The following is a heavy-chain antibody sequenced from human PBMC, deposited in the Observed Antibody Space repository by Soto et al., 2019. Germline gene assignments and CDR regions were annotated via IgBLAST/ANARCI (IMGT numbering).Heavy chain of an antibody. CDR1: GFAFSDYA. J-gene: IGHJ2*01. Sequence: EVQLLESGGGLVQPGGSLRLSCAASGFAFSDYAMSWVRQTPEKGLEWVSAVDKRSAYRDYADSVNGWFTISRDDSKNTVYLQLNSLRADDTAVFYWAGLSSLTGYFDLWGRGTRVTVSS. D-gene: IGHD2-8*01. CDR2: VDKRSAYR. CDR3: AGLSSLTGYFDL. V-gene: IGHV3-23*05.